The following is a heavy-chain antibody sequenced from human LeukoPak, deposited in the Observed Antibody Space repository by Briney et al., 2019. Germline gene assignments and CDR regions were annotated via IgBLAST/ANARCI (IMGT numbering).Heavy chain of an antibody. Sequence: RASVTVSFKASGYTFTSYDINWVRQAPGQGLEWMGWMNPNSGNADYAQKFQGRVTMTRNNYISTAYMELSSLRSEGTAVYYCGIYDFWSGPYFDHWGQGTLVTVSS. CDR1: GYTFTSYD. CDR3: GIYDFWSGPYFDH. J-gene: IGHJ4*02. CDR2: MNPNSGNA. V-gene: IGHV1-8*02. D-gene: IGHD3-3*01.